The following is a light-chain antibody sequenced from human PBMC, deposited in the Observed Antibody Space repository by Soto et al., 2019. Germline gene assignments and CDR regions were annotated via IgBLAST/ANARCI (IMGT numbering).Light chain of an antibody. CDR2: GAS. CDR1: QSVNDN. J-gene: IGKJ4*01. CDR3: QQYNNWPLT. Sequence: EIVMTQSPATLSVSPGERATLSCRASQSVNDNLAWYQQKPGQAPRLLIYGASTRATGIPARLSGSGSGTEFTLTISSLQSEDFAVYYCQQYNNWPLTIGGGTKVEIK. V-gene: IGKV3-15*01.